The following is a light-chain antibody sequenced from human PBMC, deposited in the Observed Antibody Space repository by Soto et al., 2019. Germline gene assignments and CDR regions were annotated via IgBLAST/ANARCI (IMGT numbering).Light chain of an antibody. CDR3: QQYGSSPPYT. J-gene: IGKJ2*01. Sequence: EIVLTQSPGTLSLSPGERATLSCRASQSVSSSYLAWYQQKPGQAPRLVIYGASNRATGIPDRFSGSGSGTDFTLTISRREPEDFAVYYCQQYGSSPPYTFGQGTKLEIK. V-gene: IGKV3-20*01. CDR1: QSVSSSY. CDR2: GAS.